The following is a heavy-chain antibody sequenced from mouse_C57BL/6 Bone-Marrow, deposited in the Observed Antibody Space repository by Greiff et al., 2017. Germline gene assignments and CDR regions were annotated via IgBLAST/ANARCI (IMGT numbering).Heavy chain of an antibody. CDR3: ARSYDSDDYTMDD. Sequence: QVQLQQPGAELVKPGASVKLSCKASGYTFTNYWMHWVKQRPGQGLEWIGMMHPNGGSPDYNEKFKSEATLSVDKSSRTAYMELSSLTSEDSAVYYCARSYDSDDYTMDDWGQGTSVTVSS. CDR2: MHPNGGSP. J-gene: IGHJ4*01. D-gene: IGHD2-4*01. V-gene: IGHV1-64*01. CDR1: GYTFTNYW.